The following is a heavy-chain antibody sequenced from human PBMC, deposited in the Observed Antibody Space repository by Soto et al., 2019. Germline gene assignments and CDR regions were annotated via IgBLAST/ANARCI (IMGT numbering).Heavy chain of an antibody. Sequence: QVQLVQSGAEVKQPGASVKVSCKASGYTFTGYYMHWVRQAPGQGLEWMGWINPNSGGTNYAQKFQGWVTMTRDTSISTAYMELSRLRSDDTAVYYCARGMGYGDYDNWFDPWGQGTLVTVSS. CDR3: ARGMGYGDYDNWFDP. V-gene: IGHV1-2*04. J-gene: IGHJ5*02. CDR2: INPNSGGT. CDR1: GYTFTGYY. D-gene: IGHD4-17*01.